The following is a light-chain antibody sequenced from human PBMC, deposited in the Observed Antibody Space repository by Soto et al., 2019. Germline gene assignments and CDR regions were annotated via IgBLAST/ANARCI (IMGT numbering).Light chain of an antibody. CDR1: QTVTTD. J-gene: IGKJ1*01. CDR2: GAS. V-gene: IGKV3-15*01. CDR3: HQYYTWPRT. Sequence: EIVLTQSPGTLSLSPGERATLSCRASQTVTTDLAWYQQKPGQAPRLVIHGASTRATDFPARFSGSGSGTEFTLTISSLQSEDIAVYYCHQYYTWPRTFGQGTKVEIK.